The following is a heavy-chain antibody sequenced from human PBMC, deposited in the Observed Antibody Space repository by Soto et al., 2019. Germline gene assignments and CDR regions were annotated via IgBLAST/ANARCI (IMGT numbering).Heavy chain of an antibody. CDR3: ARGWGTGRGSSWYVPFYEYYYGMDV. CDR1: GFTFSRYA. Sequence: SLRLSCAASGFTFSRYAMHWVRQAPGKGLEWEAVISYDGSNKYYADSVKGRFTISRDNSKNTLYLQMNSLRAEDTAVYYCARGWGTGRGSSWYVPFYEYYYGMDVWGQGTTVTVSS. V-gene: IGHV3-30-3*01. D-gene: IGHD6-13*01. J-gene: IGHJ6*02. CDR2: ISYDGSNK.